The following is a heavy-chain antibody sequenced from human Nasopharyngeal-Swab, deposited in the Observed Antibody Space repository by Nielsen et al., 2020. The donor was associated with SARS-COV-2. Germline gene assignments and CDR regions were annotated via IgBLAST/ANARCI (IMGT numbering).Heavy chain of an antibody. J-gene: IGHJ3*01. CDR3: AKAFGEDQLAEDAFDA. D-gene: IGHD3-16*01. Sequence: GGSLRLSCAASGSTFSNYGMHWVRQAPGKGLEWAAVISYDGNIKSYADSVRGRFLISRDNSHNTLYLQMSRLRTEDRAVYYCAKAFGEDQLAEDAFDAWGQGTMVTVSS. V-gene: IGHV3-30*18. CDR2: ISYDGNIK. CDR1: GSTFSNYG.